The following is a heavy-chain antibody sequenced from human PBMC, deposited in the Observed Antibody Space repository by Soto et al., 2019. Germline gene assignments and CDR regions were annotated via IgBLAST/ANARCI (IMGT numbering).Heavy chain of an antibody. CDR3: ARDFSQDYDTTGDYYYYYGMDV. D-gene: IGHD3-9*01. Sequence: PGGSLRLSCAASGFTFSSYEMNWVRQAPGKGLEWVSYISSSGSTISYADSVKGRSTISRDNAKNSLYLQMNSLRAEDTAVYYCARDFSQDYDTTGDYYYYYGMDVWGQGTTVTVSS. CDR1: GFTFSSYE. J-gene: IGHJ6*02. V-gene: IGHV3-48*03. CDR2: ISSSGSTI.